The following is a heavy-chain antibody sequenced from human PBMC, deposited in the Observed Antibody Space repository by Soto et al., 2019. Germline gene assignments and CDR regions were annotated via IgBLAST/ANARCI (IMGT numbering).Heavy chain of an antibody. J-gene: IGHJ6*02. CDR2: VKSKTDGGTA. CDR1: GFTFTNAW. CDR3: TTLGHYYDSSPLDV. D-gene: IGHD3-22*01. V-gene: IGHV3-15*07. Sequence: SLRLSCAASGFTFTNAWMNWVRQAPGKGLEWVGRVKSKTDGGTADYAESVKDRFTISRDDSKSTLYLQMNGLKTEDTAVYFCTTLGHYYDSSPLDVWGQGTTVTVSS.